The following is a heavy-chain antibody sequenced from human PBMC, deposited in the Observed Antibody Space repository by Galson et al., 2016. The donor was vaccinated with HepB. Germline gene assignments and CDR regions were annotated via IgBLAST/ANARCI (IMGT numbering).Heavy chain of an antibody. D-gene: IGHD5-12*01. CDR3: ARGSGFLIRY. Sequence: SLRLSCAVSGVTMSNYWMNWVRQAPGKGLEWVAIIKQDGSQKYYVDSVKGRFTISRDNAKNSLYLEMNSLRVEDTAVYYCARGSGFLIRYWGQGTLVAVPS. V-gene: IGHV3-7*03. CDR1: GVTMSNYW. J-gene: IGHJ4*02. CDR2: IKQDGSQK.